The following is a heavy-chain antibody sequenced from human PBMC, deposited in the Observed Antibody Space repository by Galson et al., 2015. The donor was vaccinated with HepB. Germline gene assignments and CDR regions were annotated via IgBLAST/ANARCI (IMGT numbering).Heavy chain of an antibody. CDR1: GLTFSDYS. J-gene: IGHJ4*02. CDR3: VKSHKISYFDH. V-gene: IGHV3-23*01. Sequence: LRLSCAASGLTFSDYSMSWVRQASGKGLEWVSGLSASGNRTYYADSVKGRFSISRDNSKNTLYLQMNSLRSDDTAIYYCVKSHKISYFDHWGQGTLVTVSS. CDR2: LSASGNRT.